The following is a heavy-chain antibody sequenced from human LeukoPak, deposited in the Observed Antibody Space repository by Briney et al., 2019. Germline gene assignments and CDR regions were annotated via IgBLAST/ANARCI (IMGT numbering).Heavy chain of an antibody. J-gene: IGHJ4*02. Sequence: GGSLRLSCAASGFTFSDYYMSWIRQAPGKGLERISYISSSGDTIFYADSVKGRFTISRDSAKKTLFLQMNSLRAEDTGVYYCARGPAANSGNYYVGDYWGQGTLVTVSS. V-gene: IGHV3-11*04. CDR3: ARGPAANSGNYYVGDY. D-gene: IGHD1-26*01. CDR2: ISSSGDTI. CDR1: GFTFSDYY.